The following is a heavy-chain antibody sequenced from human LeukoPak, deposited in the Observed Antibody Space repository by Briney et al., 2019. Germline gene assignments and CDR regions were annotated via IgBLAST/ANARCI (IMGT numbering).Heavy chain of an antibody. CDR3: ARGGDYKNDY. CDR1: GFTFSSYW. CDR2: INGAGSSI. Sequence: GGSLRLSCAASGFTFSSYWMHWVRQTPGKGVVWVSRINGAGSSISYADSVKGRVTISRDNAKNTLYLQMNNLRAEDTAVYYCARGGDYKNDYWGQGTLVTVSS. V-gene: IGHV3-74*01. D-gene: IGHD4-17*01. J-gene: IGHJ4*02.